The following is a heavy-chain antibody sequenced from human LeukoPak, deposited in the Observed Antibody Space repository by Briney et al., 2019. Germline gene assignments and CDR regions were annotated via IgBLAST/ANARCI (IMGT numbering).Heavy chain of an antibody. J-gene: IGHJ5*02. Sequence: NSSETLSLTCAVYGGSFSGYYWSWIRQPPGKGLEWIGEINHSGSTNYNPSLKSRVTISVDTSKNQFSLKLSSVTAADTAAYYCARGRKRASGAAAKFNWFDPWGQGTLVTVSS. D-gene: IGHD6-13*01. CDR3: ARGRKRASGAAAKFNWFDP. V-gene: IGHV4-34*01. CDR2: INHSGST. CDR1: GGSFSGYY.